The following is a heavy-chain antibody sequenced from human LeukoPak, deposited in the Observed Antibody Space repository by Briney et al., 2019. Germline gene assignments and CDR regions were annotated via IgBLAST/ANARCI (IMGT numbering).Heavy chain of an antibody. CDR3: AEVGWSGRFEY. V-gene: IGHV3-23*01. Sequence: PGGSLRLSCAASGFIFSDYAMSWIRQAPGKGLEWVSTITYGGERTYFADSVKGRFTVSRDNSKNTLYLQMDGLRAEDTATYYCAEVGWSGRFEYWGQGTLVTVSS. CDR1: GFIFSDYA. D-gene: IGHD3-3*01. CDR2: ITYGGERT. J-gene: IGHJ4*02.